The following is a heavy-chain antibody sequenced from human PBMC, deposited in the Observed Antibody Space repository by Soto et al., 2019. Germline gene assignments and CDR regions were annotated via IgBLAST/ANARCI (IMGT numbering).Heavy chain of an antibody. V-gene: IGHV3-30*18. D-gene: IGHD2-8*02. CDR1: GFTFHDYG. CDR2: ISYDGTKT. J-gene: IGHJ4*02. Sequence: GGSLRLSCVVSGFTFHDYGIHWVRQAPGKGPEWVSLISYDGTKTHYADSVKGRFTISRDNSKNTLYLQMNSLTVGDTAVYYCAKDGGIELAPFEYWGQGTQVTVSS. CDR3: AKDGGIELAPFEY.